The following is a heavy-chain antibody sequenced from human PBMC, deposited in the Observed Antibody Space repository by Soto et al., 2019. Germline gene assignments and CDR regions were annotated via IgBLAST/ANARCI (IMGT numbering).Heavy chain of an antibody. CDR2: VDPNGGGT. CDR3: TTWVDYGDYEGFDF. V-gene: IGHV1-2*04. J-gene: IGHJ4*02. CDR1: GNTFTGYK. Sequence: ASVKVSCKTSGNTFTGYKLHWVRQAPGQGLEWMGWVDPNGGGTNSAQKFQGSVTMTRDTSITTVYLELSRLKTNDTATYFCTTWVDYGDYEGFDFWGQGTLVTV. D-gene: IGHD4-17*01.